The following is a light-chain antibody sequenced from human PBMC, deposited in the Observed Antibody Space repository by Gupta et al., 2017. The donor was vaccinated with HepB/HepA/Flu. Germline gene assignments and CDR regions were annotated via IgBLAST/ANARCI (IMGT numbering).Light chain of an antibody. Sequence: QSVLAQPPSASGTPGQRVSISCSGSSSNIGSNTVNWYQQLPGTAPKLLIYSENQRPSGVPGRFSGSKSGTSASLAISGLQSEDEADYYCAAWDDSRNGWVFGGGIKLTVL. J-gene: IGLJ3*02. CDR1: SSNIGSNT. V-gene: IGLV1-44*01. CDR2: SEN. CDR3: AAWDDSRNGWV.